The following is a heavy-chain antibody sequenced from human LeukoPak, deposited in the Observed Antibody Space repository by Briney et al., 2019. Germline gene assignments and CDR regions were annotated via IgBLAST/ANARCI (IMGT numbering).Heavy chain of an antibody. Sequence: ASVKVSCKASGGTFSSYAISWVRQAPGQGLEWMGGIIPIFGTANYAQKFQGRVTITADESTSTAYMELSSLRSEDTAVYYCARDRYSGYEIHGWFDPWGQGTLVTVSS. CDR1: GGTFSSYA. CDR2: IIPIFGTA. J-gene: IGHJ5*02. D-gene: IGHD5-12*01. CDR3: ARDRYSGYEIHGWFDP. V-gene: IGHV1-69*13.